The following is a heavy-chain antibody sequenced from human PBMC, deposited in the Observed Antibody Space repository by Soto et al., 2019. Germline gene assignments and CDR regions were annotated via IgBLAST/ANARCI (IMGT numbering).Heavy chain of an antibody. J-gene: IGHJ5*02. CDR1: GGSFSGHC. Sequence: SETLSLTCAVYGGSFSGHCWRWIRQPPGKGLEWIGEINHSGSTNYNPSLKSRVTISVDTSKNQFSLKLSSVTAADTAVYYCARTKVSSSSWFDPWGQGTLVTVSS. V-gene: IGHV4-34*01. D-gene: IGHD6-13*01. CDR3: ARTKVSSSSWFDP. CDR2: INHSGST.